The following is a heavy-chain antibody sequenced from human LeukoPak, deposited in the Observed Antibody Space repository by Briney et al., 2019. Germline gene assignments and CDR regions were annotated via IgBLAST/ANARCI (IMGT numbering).Heavy chain of an antibody. V-gene: IGHV4-4*07. CDR2: IYTSGST. CDR3: ARVGVYCSSTSCPYDAFDI. Sequence: SETLSLTCTVSGGSISSYYWSWIRQPAGKGLEWIGRIYTSGSTNYNPSLKSRVTMSVDTSKNQFSLKLSSVTAADTAVYYCARVGVYCSSTSCPYDAFDIWGQGTMVTVSS. D-gene: IGHD2-2*01. J-gene: IGHJ3*02. CDR1: GGSISSYY.